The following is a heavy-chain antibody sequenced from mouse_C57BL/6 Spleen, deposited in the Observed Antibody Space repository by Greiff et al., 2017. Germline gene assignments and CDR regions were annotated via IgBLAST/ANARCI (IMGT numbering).Heavy chain of an antibody. CDR2: INPNNGGT. V-gene: IGHV1-26*01. D-gene: IGHD1-1*01. CDR1: GYTFTDYY. J-gene: IGHJ4*01. CDR3: ARPLYYYGSSYDYAMDY. Sequence: EVKLQQSGPELVKPGASVKISCKASGYTFTDYYMNWVKQSHGKSLEWIGDINPNNGGTSYNQKFKGKATLTVDKSSSTAYMELRSLTSEDSAVYYCARPLYYYGSSYDYAMDYWGQGTSVTVSS.